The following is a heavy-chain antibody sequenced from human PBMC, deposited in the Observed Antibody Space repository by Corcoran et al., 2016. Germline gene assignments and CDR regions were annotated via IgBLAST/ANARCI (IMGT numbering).Heavy chain of an antibody. Sequence: QVQVVQSGAEVKNPGASVKVSCKASGYTFADYYLHWVRQAPGRGLEWMGWINPNTGATNYAQKFQGRVTMTRDTSISTAYMDLSRLRSDDTAVYYCARDQRRYCGGDCSFDYWGQGTLVTVSS. CDR3: ARDQRRYCGGDCSFDY. CDR1: GYTFADYY. V-gene: IGHV1-2*02. J-gene: IGHJ4*02. CDR2: INPNTGAT. D-gene: IGHD2-21*02.